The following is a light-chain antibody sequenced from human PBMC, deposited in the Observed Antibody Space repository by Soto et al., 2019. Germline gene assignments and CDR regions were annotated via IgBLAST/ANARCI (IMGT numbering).Light chain of an antibody. CDR1: QSVSSY. Sequence: EIVLTQSPATLSLSPGERSTLAFRASQSVSSYLAWYQQKPGQAPRLLIYDASNRATGIPDRFSGSGSGTDFTLTISSLEPEDFAVYYCQQHSNWPITFGQGTRLEI. CDR2: DAS. J-gene: IGKJ5*01. CDR3: QQHSNWPIT. V-gene: IGKV3-11*01.